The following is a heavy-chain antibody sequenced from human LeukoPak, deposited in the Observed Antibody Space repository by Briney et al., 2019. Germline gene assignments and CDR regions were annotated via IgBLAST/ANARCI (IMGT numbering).Heavy chain of an antibody. J-gene: IGHJ4*02. CDR3: ARIPPEGGYLAS. V-gene: IGHV3-48*01. CDR1: GFTFSDYN. D-gene: IGHD3-22*01. CDR2: ISSSSTTL. Sequence: GRSLRLSCAPYGFTFSDYNMNWVRQAPGKGLEWISYISSSSTTLFYRDSVKGRFIISRDNAKNSLYLQMNSLRAEDTAVYYCARIPPEGGYLASWGQGALVTVSS.